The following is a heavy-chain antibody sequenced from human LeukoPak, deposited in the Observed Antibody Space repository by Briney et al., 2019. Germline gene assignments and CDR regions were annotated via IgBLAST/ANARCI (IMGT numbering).Heavy chain of an antibody. J-gene: IGHJ5*02. CDR1: GGTFSSYA. Sequence: ASVKVSCKASGGTFSSYAISWVRQAPGQGLEWMGRIIPILGIANYAQKFQGRVTITADKSTSTAYMELSSLRSEDTAVYYCARTKNYDILTGSHREDWFDPWGQGTLVTVSS. CDR3: ARTKNYDILTGSHREDWFDP. D-gene: IGHD3-9*01. CDR2: IIPILGIA. V-gene: IGHV1-69*04.